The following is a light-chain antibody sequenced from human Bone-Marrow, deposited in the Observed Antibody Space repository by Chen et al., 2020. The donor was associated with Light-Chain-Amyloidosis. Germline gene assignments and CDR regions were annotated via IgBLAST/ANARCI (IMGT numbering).Light chain of an antibody. Sequence: EIVLTQSQGTLSLSPGEGANLSCRASQTIGSNYLTWYQQKFGQAPRLLIYGSSSRATGIPDRFTGSGSGTDFTLTINRLEPEDFAMYYCQQYGTSPLTFGGGTKVEIK. J-gene: IGKJ4*01. V-gene: IGKV3-20*01. CDR2: GSS. CDR1: QTIGSNY. CDR3: QQYGTSPLT.